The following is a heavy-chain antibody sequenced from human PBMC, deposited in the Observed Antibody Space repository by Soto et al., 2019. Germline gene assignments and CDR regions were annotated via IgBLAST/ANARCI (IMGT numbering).Heavy chain of an antibody. J-gene: IGHJ3*02. V-gene: IGHV4-4*02. CDR3: AIEASVDGFDI. CDR1: GGSISSSNW. Sequence: QVQLQESGPGLVKPSGTLSLTFAVSGGSISSSNWWVWVRQPPGKGLEWIGEIYHTGSTDYNPSLKSRVTISMDKSKNQLSLKLTSVTAADTAVYFCAIEASVDGFDIWGQGTMVTVSS. CDR2: IYHTGST. D-gene: IGHD1-26*01.